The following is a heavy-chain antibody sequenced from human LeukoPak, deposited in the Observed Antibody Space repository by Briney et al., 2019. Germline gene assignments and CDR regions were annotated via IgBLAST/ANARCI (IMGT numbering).Heavy chain of an antibody. J-gene: IGHJ4*02. Sequence: GGSLRLSCAASGFTFSSYSMNWVRQAPGKGLEYVSAISSNGGSTYYANSVKGRFTISRDNSKNTLYLQMGSLRAEDMAVYYCARVSTTVVDYYFDYWGQGTLVTVSS. CDR2: ISSNGGST. D-gene: IGHD4-23*01. CDR3: ARVSTTVVDYYFDY. CDR1: GFTFSSYS. V-gene: IGHV3-64*01.